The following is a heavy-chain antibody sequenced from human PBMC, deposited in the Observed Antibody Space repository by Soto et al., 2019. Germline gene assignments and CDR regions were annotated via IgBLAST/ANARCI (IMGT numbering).Heavy chain of an antibody. CDR3: AVGYCSSTSCSEIDY. CDR2: INPSGGST. Sequence: ASVNVSCKASGYTFTSYYMHWVRQAPGQGLEWMGIINPSGGSTSYAQKFQGRVTMTRDTSTSTVYMELSSLRSEDTAVYYCAVGYCSSTSCSEIDYWGQGTLVTVSS. V-gene: IGHV1-46*03. J-gene: IGHJ4*02. CDR1: GYTFTSYY. D-gene: IGHD2-2*01.